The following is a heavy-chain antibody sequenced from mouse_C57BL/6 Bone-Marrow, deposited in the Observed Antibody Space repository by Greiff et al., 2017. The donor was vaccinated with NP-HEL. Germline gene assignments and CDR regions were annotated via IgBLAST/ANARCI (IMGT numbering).Heavy chain of an antibody. CDR2: IYPRSGNT. CDR1: GYTFTSYG. CDR3: ARGNYGSNLDY. Sequence: VKLMESGAELARPGASVKLSCKASGYTFTSYGISWVKQRTGQGLEWIGEIYPRSGNTYYIEKFKGKATLTADKSSSTAYMELRSLTSEDSAVYFCARGNYGSNLDYWGQGTTLTVSS. D-gene: IGHD1-1*01. V-gene: IGHV1-81*01. J-gene: IGHJ2*01.